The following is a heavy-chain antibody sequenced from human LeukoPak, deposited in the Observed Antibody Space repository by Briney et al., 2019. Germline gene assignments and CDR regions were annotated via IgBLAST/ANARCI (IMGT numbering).Heavy chain of an antibody. CDR3: ARAVRGVMINNDAFDI. D-gene: IGHD3-10*01. Sequence: SETLSLTRTVSGGSISSYYWSWIRQPAGKGLEWIGRIYTSGSTNYNPSLKSRVTMSVDTSKNQFSLKLSSVTAADTAVYYCARAVRGVMINNDAFDIWGQGTMVTVSS. J-gene: IGHJ3*02. CDR2: IYTSGST. V-gene: IGHV4-4*07. CDR1: GGSISSYY.